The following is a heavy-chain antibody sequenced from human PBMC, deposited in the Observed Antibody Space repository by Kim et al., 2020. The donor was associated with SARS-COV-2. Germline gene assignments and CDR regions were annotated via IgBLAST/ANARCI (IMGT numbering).Heavy chain of an antibody. V-gene: IGHV4-39*02. CDR3: ARETHDYYYYGMDV. J-gene: IGHJ6*02. CDR1: GCSISSSSYY. Sequence: SETLSLTCTVSGCSISSSSYYWGWIRQPPGKGLEWIGSIYYSGSTYYNPSLKSRVTISLDTSKNQFSLKLSSVTAADTAVDFCARETHDYYYYGMDVWGQGAGVTVS. CDR2: IYYSGST.